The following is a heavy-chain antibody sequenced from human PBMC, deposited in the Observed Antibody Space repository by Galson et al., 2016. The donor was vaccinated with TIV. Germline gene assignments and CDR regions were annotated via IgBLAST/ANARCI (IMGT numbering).Heavy chain of an antibody. CDR1: RGTLRKSA. V-gene: IGHV1-69*06. CDR2: IIPRLGTV. CDR3: ATWGAASDWLEGGYFDY. Sequence: SVKVSCKATRGTLRKSAITWVRQAPGQGLEYMGGIIPRLGTVAYARRLRDRLTITADKSTDTAYMELSSLKSEDTAVYYCATWGAASDWLEGGYFDYWGQGTLVTVSS. J-gene: IGHJ4*02. D-gene: IGHD2-15*01.